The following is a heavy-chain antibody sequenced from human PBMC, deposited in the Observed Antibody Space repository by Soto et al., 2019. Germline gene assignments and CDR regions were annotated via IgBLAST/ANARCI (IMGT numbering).Heavy chain of an antibody. CDR3: ARTRSFTLGFYYDGMDV. CDR1: GYSFASYW. V-gene: IGHV5-51*01. D-gene: IGHD6-6*01. CDR2: IYPGDSDT. Sequence: GESLKISCQGSGYSFASYWIGWVRQMPGKGLEWMGIIYPGDSDTRYSPSFQGQVTISADKSLRTAYLQWTGLKASDTALYYCARTRSFTLGFYYDGMDVWGQGTTVTVSS. J-gene: IGHJ6*02.